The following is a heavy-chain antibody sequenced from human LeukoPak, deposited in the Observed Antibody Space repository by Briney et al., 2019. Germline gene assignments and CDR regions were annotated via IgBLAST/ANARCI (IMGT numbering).Heavy chain of an antibody. CDR3: ARDARIVGATNYLDY. V-gene: IGHV1-69*01. J-gene: IGHJ4*02. CDR1: GGTFSSYA. D-gene: IGHD1-26*01. Sequence: SVKVSCKASGGTFSSYAISWVRQAPGQGLEWMGGIIPIFGTANYAQKFQGRVTITADESTSTAYMELSGLRSEDTAVYYCARDARIVGATNYLDYWGQGALVTVSS. CDR2: IIPIFGTA.